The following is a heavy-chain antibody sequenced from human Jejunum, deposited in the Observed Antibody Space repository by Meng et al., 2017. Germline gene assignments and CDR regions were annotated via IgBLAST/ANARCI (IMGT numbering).Heavy chain of an antibody. D-gene: IGHD1-26*01. CDR1: GGSISSSGNY. CDR2: VSYTGSP. J-gene: IGHJ4*02. Sequence: QLQLQESGPGLVKPSETLSLTCTVSGGSISSSGNYWGWIRQPPGKGLEWIGTVSYTGSPYYSPSLKSRVTISADTSRNQFSLKLSSVTAADTAVYYCARLQLRGPAKVDDWGQGTLVTVSS. V-gene: IGHV4-39*01. CDR3: ARLQLRGPAKVDD.